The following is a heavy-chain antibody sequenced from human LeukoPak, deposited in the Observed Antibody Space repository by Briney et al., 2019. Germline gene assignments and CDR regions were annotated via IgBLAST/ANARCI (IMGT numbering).Heavy chain of an antibody. D-gene: IGHD3-22*01. CDR3: ASGFKKYYYDSSGYYSDDY. CDR1: GGSFSGYY. Sequence: PSETLSLTCAVYGGSFSGYYWSWIRQPPGKGLEWIGEINHSGSTNYNPSLKSRVTISVDTSENQFSLKLSSVTAADTAVYYCASGFKKYYYDSSGYYSDDYWGQGTLVAVSS. J-gene: IGHJ4*02. CDR2: INHSGST. V-gene: IGHV4-34*01.